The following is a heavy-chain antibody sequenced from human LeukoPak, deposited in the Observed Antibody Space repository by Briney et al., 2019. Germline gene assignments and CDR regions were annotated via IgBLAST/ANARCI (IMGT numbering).Heavy chain of an antibody. CDR3: ARCPYSGRSFDI. D-gene: IGHD1-26*01. Sequence: GGSLRLSCAASGFTFSTYEMNWVRQAPGKGLEWISFITSSGSPIYYADSVKGRFTISRDNARNSLYLQMNSLTPEVTAIYYCARCPYSGRSFDIWGQGTMVTVSS. CDR1: GFTFSTYE. CDR2: ITSSGSPI. J-gene: IGHJ3*02. V-gene: IGHV3-48*03.